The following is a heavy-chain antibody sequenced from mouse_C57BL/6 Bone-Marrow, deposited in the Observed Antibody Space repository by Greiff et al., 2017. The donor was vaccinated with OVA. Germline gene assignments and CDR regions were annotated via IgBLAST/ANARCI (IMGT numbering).Heavy chain of an antibody. D-gene: IGHD1-1*01. CDR2: IDPSDSYT. Sequence: QVQLQQSGPELVKPGTSVKLSCKASGYTFTSYWMHWVKQRPGQGLEWIGVIDPSDSYTNYNQKFKGKATLTVDTSSSTAYMQLSSLTSEDSAVYYCAPYGSLFDYWGQGTTLTVSS. CDR3: APYGSLFDY. V-gene: IGHV1-59*01. J-gene: IGHJ2*01. CDR1: GYTFTSYW.